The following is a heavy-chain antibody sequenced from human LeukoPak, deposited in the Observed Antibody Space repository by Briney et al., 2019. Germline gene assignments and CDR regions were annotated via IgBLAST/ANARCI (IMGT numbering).Heavy chain of an antibody. CDR3: ARENNDYGGKKAHDY. CDR1: GGSSRSGDYF. D-gene: IGHD4-23*01. Sequence: MSSQTLSLTCAVSGGSSRSGDYFWSWIRQPPGKGLEWFGHIHYSGNTYYNPSLKSRVSISVDTSKNQFSLKLSSVTAADTAVYYCARENNDYGGKKAHDYWGQGTLVTVSS. CDR2: IHYSGNT. V-gene: IGHV4-30-4*01. J-gene: IGHJ4*02.